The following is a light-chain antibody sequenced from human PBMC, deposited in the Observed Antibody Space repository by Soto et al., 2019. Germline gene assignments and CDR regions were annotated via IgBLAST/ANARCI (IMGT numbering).Light chain of an antibody. V-gene: IGLV2-14*01. CDR1: SSDVGAYKF. CDR2: EVS. J-gene: IGLJ3*02. CDR3: SSYTSTTTPWV. Sequence: QSALTQPASVSGSPGQSITILCSGISSDVGAYKFVSWYRHQPGQAPQVMIYEVSNRPSGVTNRFSGSKSSNTASLTISGLQPEDEGDYYCSSYTSTTTPWVFGGGTKVTVL.